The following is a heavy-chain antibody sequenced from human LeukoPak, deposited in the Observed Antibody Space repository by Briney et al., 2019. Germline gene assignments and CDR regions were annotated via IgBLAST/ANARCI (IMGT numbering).Heavy chain of an antibody. V-gene: IGHV1-18*01. Sequence: ASVKVSCKASGYTFTSYGISWVRQAHGQGLEWMGWISAYNGNTNYAQKLQGRVTMTTDTSTGTAYMELRSLRSDDTAVYYCARTPETYDYVWGSYRRYPSFDYWGQGTLVTVSS. D-gene: IGHD3-16*02. CDR3: ARTPETYDYVWGSYRRYPSFDY. CDR1: GYTFTSYG. J-gene: IGHJ4*02. CDR2: ISAYNGNT.